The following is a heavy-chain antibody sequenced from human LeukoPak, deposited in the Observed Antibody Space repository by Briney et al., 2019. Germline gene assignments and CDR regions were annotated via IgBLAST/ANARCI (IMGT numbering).Heavy chain of an antibody. V-gene: IGHV1-46*01. CDR1: GYTFTNNY. CDR2: INPRDGST. J-gene: IGHJ6*02. Sequence: ASVKVSCKASGYTFTNNYIHWVRQAPGQGLEWMGIINPRDGSTNYAQKLQVRVTMTTDTSTNTVNMELSSLRSEDTAVYYCARDLAAPAGGDYGYYYYGMDVWGQGTTVTVSS. D-gene: IGHD6-13*01. CDR3: ARDLAAPAGGDYGYYYYGMDV.